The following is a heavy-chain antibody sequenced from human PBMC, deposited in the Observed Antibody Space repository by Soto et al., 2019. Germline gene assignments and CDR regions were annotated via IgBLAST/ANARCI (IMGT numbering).Heavy chain of an antibody. CDR2: ISAYNGNT. J-gene: IGHJ4*02. V-gene: IGHV1-18*01. CDR3: ARCNWDFGY. D-gene: IGHD1-1*01. CDR1: GYTFTSYG. Sequence: QVQLVQSGAEVKKPGASVKVSCKASGYTFTSYGISWVRQAPGQGLEWMGWISAYNGNTNYAQKLQGRVTMTTDTSTGTGHMELWNLRDNDTAVYYCARCNWDFGYWGQGTLVTVSS.